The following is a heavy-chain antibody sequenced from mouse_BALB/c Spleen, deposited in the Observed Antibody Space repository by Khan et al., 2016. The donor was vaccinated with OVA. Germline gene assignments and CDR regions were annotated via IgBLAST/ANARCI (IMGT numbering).Heavy chain of an antibody. Sequence: VELVESGGDLVKPGGSLKLFCAASGFTFSSYSMSWVRQTPDKRLEWVASISSGGDYTYYSDSVKGRFTFSRDNAQNTLYPQMNDLKSEDQAMYYCAYHLTGTFTYWGQGTLVTVSA. D-gene: IGHD4-1*01. CDR1: GFTFSSYS. CDR3: AYHLTGTFTY. J-gene: IGHJ3*01. V-gene: IGHV5-6*01. CDR2: ISSGGDYT.